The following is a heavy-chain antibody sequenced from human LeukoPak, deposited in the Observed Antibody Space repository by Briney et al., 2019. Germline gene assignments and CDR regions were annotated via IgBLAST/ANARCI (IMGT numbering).Heavy chain of an antibody. J-gene: IGHJ5*02. CDR3: ARDQGGERWFDP. CDR1: GFNFGSYA. D-gene: IGHD3-16*01. CDR2: ISSGSSFK. Sequence: GGSLRLSCAASGFNFGSYAMNWVRQAPGKGLGWVSSISSGSSFKYYADSVKGRFTISRDNANNSLYLQMNSLRAEDTAIYYCARDQGGERWFDPWGQGTLVTVSS. V-gene: IGHV3-21*01.